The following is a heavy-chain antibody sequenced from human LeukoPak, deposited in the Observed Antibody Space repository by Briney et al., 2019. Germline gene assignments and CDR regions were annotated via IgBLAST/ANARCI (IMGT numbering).Heavy chain of an antibody. CDR3: ARRPGAGPTWAYDY. J-gene: IGHJ4*02. CDR2: IIPIFGTA. D-gene: IGHD6-13*01. V-gene: IGHV1-69*01. Sequence: ASVKVSCKASGGTFSSYAISWVRQAPGQGLEWMGGIIPIFGTANYAQKFQGSVTVTADESTSTAYMQLSSLRSEDTAVYYCARRPGAGPTWAYDYWGQGTLVTVSS. CDR1: GGTFSSYA.